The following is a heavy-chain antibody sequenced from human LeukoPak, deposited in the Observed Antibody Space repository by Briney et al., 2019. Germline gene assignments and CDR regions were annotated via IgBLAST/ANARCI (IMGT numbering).Heavy chain of an antibody. CDR1: GGSISSSSYY. Sequence: SETLSLTXTVSGGSISSSSYYWGWIRQPPGKGLEWIGSIYYSGSTYYNPSLKSRVTISVDTSKNQFSLKLSSVTAADTAVYYCARQGCSGGSCGYAFDIWGQGTMVTVSS. J-gene: IGHJ3*02. V-gene: IGHV4-39*01. D-gene: IGHD2-15*01. CDR2: IYYSGST. CDR3: ARQGCSGGSCGYAFDI.